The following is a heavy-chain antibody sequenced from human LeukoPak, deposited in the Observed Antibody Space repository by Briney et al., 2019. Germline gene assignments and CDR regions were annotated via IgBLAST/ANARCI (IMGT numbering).Heavy chain of an antibody. J-gene: IGHJ4*02. D-gene: IGHD3-16*01. CDR1: GFTFSDYY. V-gene: IGHV3-11*01. CDR3: ARAGFMITFGGLYV. CDR2: ISSSGSTT. Sequence: GGSLRLSCAVSGFTFSDYYMTWIRQARGKGLEWVSSISSSGSTTYYADSVKGRFTISRDNAKNSLYPQMNSLRAEDTAVYYCARAGFMITFGGLYVWGQGTLVTVSS.